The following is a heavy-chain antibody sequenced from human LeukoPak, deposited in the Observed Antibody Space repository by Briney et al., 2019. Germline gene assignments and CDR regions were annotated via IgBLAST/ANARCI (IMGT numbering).Heavy chain of an antibody. V-gene: IGHV3-48*04. CDR3: AKEGYYYDSSGYLNY. CDR1: GFTFSSYS. CDR2: ISSSGSTI. Sequence: GGSLRLSCAASGFTFSSYSMNWVRQAPGKGLEWVSYISSSGSTIYYADSVKGRFTISRDNAKNSLYLQMNSLRAEDTAVYYCAKEGYYYDSSGYLNYWGQGTLVTVSS. D-gene: IGHD3-22*01. J-gene: IGHJ4*02.